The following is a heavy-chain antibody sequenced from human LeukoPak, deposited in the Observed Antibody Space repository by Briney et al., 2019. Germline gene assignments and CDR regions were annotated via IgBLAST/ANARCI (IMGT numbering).Heavy chain of an antibody. CDR1: DGSIITSNDY. D-gene: IGHD2-15*01. CDR2: VYYTGSA. CDR3: AKTVAVPTGRFDF. Sequence: SETLSLTCTVSDGSIITSNDYWAWVRQPPEKGLEWIGSVYYTGSAYYNPSLKSRVTISVDTSKNQFSLKLNSVTAADTAVYYCAKTVAVPTGRFDFWGQGTLVTVSS. V-gene: IGHV4-39*01. J-gene: IGHJ4*02.